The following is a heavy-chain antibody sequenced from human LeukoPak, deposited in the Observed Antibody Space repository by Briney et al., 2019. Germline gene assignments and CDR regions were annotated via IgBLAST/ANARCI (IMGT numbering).Heavy chain of an antibody. D-gene: IGHD1-14*01. CDR1: GFTFTSYW. V-gene: IGHV3-7*01. CDR2: IKQDGSEK. CDR3: ARDPDRDGVDY. J-gene: IGHJ4*02. Sequence: GGSLRLSCAASGFTFTSYWMNWVRQAPGMGLEWVANIKQDGSEKYYVDSVKGQFTISRDNAKNSLYLQMNSLRAEDTAVYYCARDPDRDGVDYWGQGTPVTVSS.